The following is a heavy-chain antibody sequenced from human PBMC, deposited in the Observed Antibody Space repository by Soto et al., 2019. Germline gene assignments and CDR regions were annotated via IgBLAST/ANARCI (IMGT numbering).Heavy chain of an antibody. CDR2: ISGSGGCT. J-gene: IGHJ4*02. V-gene: IGHV3-23*01. D-gene: IGHD5-18*01. Sequence: EVQLLESGGGLLQPGRSLILTCAASGFTFSSYAMSWVHQAPGKGLQWVSAISGSGGCTYYADSVKGRFTISRDNSKNTLYLQMNSLRAEDTAVYYCAKHRDKAMVASPYFDYWGQGSLVTVSS. CDR1: GFTFSSYA. CDR3: AKHRDKAMVASPYFDY.